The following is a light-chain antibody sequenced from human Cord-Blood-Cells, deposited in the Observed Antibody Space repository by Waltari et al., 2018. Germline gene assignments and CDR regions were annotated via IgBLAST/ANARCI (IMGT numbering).Light chain of an antibody. Sequence: SYELTQPPSVSVSPGQTASITCSGDKLGDKYACWYQQKPGQSPVLGIYQDSKRPSGIPERVSGSNAGNTATLTISGTQAMDEADYYCQAWDSSTVVVGGGTKLTVL. J-gene: IGLJ2*01. CDR3: QAWDSSTVV. CDR1: KLGDKY. V-gene: IGLV3-1*01. CDR2: QDS.